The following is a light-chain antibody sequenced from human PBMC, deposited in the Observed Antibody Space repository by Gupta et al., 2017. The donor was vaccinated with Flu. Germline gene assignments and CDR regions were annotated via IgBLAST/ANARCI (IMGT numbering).Light chain of an antibody. CDR3: ASYTNTGARV. V-gene: IGLV2-14*01. Sequence: IIFEVYNRPSGISNRFSGSKSGNTASLTXSXLQAEDXADYACASYTNTGARVFGGGTKLTVL. J-gene: IGLJ3*02. CDR2: EVY.